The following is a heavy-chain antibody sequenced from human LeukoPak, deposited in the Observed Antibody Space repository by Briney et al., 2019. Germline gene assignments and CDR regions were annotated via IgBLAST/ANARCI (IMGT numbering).Heavy chain of an antibody. CDR2: ISGSGGST. V-gene: IGHV3-23*01. D-gene: IGHD3-16*02. CDR1: GFTFSSYA. CDR3: ASIMITFGGVIPTDY. Sequence: PGGSLRLSCAASGFTFSSYAMSWARQAPGKGLEWVSAISGSGGSTYYADSVKGRFTISRDNSKNTLYLQMNSLRAEDTAVYYCASIMITFGGVIPTDYWGQGTLVTVSS. J-gene: IGHJ4*02.